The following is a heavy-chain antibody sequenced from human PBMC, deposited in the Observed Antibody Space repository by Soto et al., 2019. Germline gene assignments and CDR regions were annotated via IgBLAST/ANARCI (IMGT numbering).Heavy chain of an antibody. CDR3: AKAIDDVLALFLYSDY. D-gene: IGHD2-8*01. V-gene: IGHV4-31*03. CDR1: VEYVKSGDFG. J-gene: IGHJ4*02. CDR2: IYYSGST. Sequence: LRGTVCVEYVKSGDFGWRCIRKNPRKGLEWIGYIYYSGSTYYNPSLKSRVTISVDTSKNQFSLKLSSVTAADTAVFYCAKAIDDVLALFLYSDYSGQRTLAIV.